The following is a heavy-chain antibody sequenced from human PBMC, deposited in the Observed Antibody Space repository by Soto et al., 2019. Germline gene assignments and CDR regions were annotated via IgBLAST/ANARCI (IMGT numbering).Heavy chain of an antibody. D-gene: IGHD2-8*01. Sequence: QITLKESGPALVKPTQTLTLTCTFSGFPLSTSGVGVGWIRQPPGKALEWLALIYWDDDKRYSPSLKNRLTITKDTSKNQVVLTMTNMDPVDTATYFCTHQDTVRMAFDPWCQGTLVTVAS. CDR1: GFPLSTSGVG. CDR3: THQDTVRMAFDP. CDR2: IYWDDDK. V-gene: IGHV2-5*02. J-gene: IGHJ5*02.